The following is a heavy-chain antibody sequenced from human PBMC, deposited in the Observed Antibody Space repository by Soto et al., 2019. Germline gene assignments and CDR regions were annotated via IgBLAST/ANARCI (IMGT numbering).Heavy chain of an antibody. V-gene: IGHV3-30*18. CDR1: GFTFSSYG. CDR2: ISYDGSNK. CDR3: AKDRLRGGFLTTATTNGMDV. D-gene: IGHD1-26*01. J-gene: IGHJ6*02. Sequence: QMQLVESGGDVVQPGRSLRLSCAASGFTFSSYGMHWVRQAPGKGLEWVALISYDGSNKYYADSVKGRFTISRDNSKNPLYLQMNSLRAGDTAVYYCAKDRLRGGFLTTATTNGMDVWGQGTTVTVSS.